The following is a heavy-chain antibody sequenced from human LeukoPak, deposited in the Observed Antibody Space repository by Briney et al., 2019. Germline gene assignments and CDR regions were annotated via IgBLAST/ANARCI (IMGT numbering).Heavy chain of an antibody. CDR1: GGSISSYY. Sequence: KPSETLSLTCTVSGGSISSYYWSWIRQPPGKGLKWIGNIYYSGYTTYSPSLRSRVTISVDTSKNQFSLKLTSVTAADTAVYYCARDNALIAAVVFDYWGQGTLVTVSS. V-gene: IGHV4-59*12. J-gene: IGHJ4*02. CDR3: ARDNALIAAVVFDY. D-gene: IGHD6-13*01. CDR2: IYYSGYT.